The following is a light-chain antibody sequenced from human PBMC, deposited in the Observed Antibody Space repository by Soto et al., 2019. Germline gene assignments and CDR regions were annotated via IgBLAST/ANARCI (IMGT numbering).Light chain of an antibody. J-gene: IGLJ1*01. Sequence: QSVLTQPASVSVAPGQRVTISCTGSSSNIGAGYDVHWYQQLPGTAPKLLIYGNSNRPSGVPDRFSGSKSGTSASLAITGLQAEDEADYYCQSYDSSLSGWVFGTGTKVTVL. CDR1: SSNIGAGYD. V-gene: IGLV1-40*01. CDR3: QSYDSSLSGWV. CDR2: GNS.